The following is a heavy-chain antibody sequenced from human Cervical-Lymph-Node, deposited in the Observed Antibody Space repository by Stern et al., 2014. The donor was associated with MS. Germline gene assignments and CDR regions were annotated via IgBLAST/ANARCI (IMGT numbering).Heavy chain of an antibody. CDR2: ISAYNGNT. V-gene: IGHV1-18*01. CDR3: ASLVGATRSGLWFDP. J-gene: IGHJ5*02. Sequence: VQLVESGAEVKKPGASVKVSCKASGYTFTSYGISWVRQAPGQGLEWMGWISAYNGNTNYAQKLQGRVTMTTDTSTSTAYMELRSLRSDDTAVYYCASLVGATRSGLWFDPWGQGTLVTVSS. CDR1: GYTFTSYG. D-gene: IGHD1-26*01.